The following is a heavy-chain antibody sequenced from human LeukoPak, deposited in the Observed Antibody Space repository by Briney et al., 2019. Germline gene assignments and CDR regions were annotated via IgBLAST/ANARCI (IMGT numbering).Heavy chain of an antibody. CDR3: ATGRPYSSGWFDY. J-gene: IGHJ4*02. CDR2: INPNSGGT. Sequence: ASVKVSCKASGYTFTGYYMHWVRQAPGQGLEWMGWINPNSGGTNYAQKFQGRVTMTEDTSTDTAYMELSSLRSEDTAVYYCATGRPYSSGWFDYWGQGTLVTVSS. V-gene: IGHV1-2*02. D-gene: IGHD6-19*01. CDR1: GYTFTGYY.